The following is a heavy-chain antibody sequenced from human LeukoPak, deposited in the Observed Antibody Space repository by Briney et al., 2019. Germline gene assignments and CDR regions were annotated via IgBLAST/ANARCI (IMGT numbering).Heavy chain of an antibody. J-gene: IGHJ4*02. Sequence: PGGSLLLSCAASEFTFSSYSMNWVRQAPGKGLEWVSSISTSSSFIYYADSVTGRFTISRDNAKNLLYLQISSLRPEDTAIYYCARGECGGTNCYDGIFDYWGQGTLVTVSS. CDR3: ARGECGGTNCYDGIFDY. CDR1: EFTFSSYS. V-gene: IGHV3-21*01. D-gene: IGHD2-2*01. CDR2: ISTSSSFI.